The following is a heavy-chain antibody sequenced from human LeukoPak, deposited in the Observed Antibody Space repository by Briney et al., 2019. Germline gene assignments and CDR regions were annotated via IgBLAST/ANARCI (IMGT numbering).Heavy chain of an antibody. CDR1: GGTFSSYA. Sequence: ASVKVSXKASGGTFSSYAISWVRQAPGQGLEWMGRIIPIFGTANYAQKFQGRVTITTDESTSTAYMELGSLRSEDTAVYYCASSPMGYNWFDPWGQGTLVTVSS. CDR3: ASSPMGYNWFDP. D-gene: IGHD3-10*01. V-gene: IGHV1-69*05. CDR2: IIPIFGTA. J-gene: IGHJ5*02.